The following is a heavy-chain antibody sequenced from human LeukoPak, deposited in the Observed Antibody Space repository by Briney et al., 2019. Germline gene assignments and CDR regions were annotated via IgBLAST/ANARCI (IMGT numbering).Heavy chain of an antibody. CDR2: IIPILGIA. Sequence: SVKVSCKASGGTFSSYTISWLRQAPGQGLEWMGRIIPILGIANYAQKFQGRVTITADKSTSTAYMELSSLRSEDTAVYYCARGTYDFWSGYYTFWFDPWGQGTLVTVSS. D-gene: IGHD3-3*01. CDR3: ARGTYDFWSGYYTFWFDP. CDR1: GGTFSSYT. J-gene: IGHJ5*02. V-gene: IGHV1-69*02.